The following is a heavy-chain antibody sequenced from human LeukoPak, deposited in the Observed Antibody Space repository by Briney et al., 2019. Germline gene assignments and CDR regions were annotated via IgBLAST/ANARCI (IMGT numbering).Heavy chain of an antibody. Sequence: SETQSLTCTVSGGSISSYYWSWIRQPPGKRLEWIGYMYHSGNTNYNPSLKSRVTISVDTSKNQFSLKLSSVSAADTAVYYCARDPHDYADSRRPWYFDLWGRGTLVTVSS. V-gene: IGHV4-59*01. CDR2: MYHSGNT. CDR1: GGSISSYY. J-gene: IGHJ2*01. D-gene: IGHD4-17*01. CDR3: ARDPHDYADSRRPWYFDL.